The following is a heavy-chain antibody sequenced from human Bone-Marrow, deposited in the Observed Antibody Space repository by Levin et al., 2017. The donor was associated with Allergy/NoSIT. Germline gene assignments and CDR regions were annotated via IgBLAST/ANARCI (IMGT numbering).Heavy chain of an antibody. V-gene: IGHV1-2*02. Sequence: GESLKISCEASGYTFDVYYIHWLRQAPGQGLEWMGWIVPNNGGTNYAQKFQGRVTMTRDKSVSAAYMELSRLRSDDTAGYYCARGVLLRERGAFDIWGQGTMVTVSS. CDR2: IVPNNGGT. J-gene: IGHJ3*02. CDR3: ARGVLLRERGAFDI. CDR1: GYTFDVYY. D-gene: IGHD1-26*01.